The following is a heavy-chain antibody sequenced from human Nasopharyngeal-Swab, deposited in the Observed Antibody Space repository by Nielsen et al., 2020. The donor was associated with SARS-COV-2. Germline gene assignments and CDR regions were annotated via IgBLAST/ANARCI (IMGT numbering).Heavy chain of an antibody. D-gene: IGHD5-24*01. CDR3: ARTDGYTLNNAFDI. J-gene: IGHJ3*02. V-gene: IGHV3-21*01. CDR2: IRSSSSYI. Sequence: SLITSCAACGFTFSSYSMNWVRQAPGKGLEWVSSIRSSSSYIYYGDSVKGRFTISRDNAKNSLYLQMNSLRAEDTAVYYCARTDGYTLNNAFDIWGQGTMVTVSS. CDR1: GFTFSSYS.